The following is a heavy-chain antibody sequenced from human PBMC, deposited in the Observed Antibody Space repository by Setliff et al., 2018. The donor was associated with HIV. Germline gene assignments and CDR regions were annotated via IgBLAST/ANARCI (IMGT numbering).Heavy chain of an antibody. D-gene: IGHD3-10*01. CDR2: ISSRSSDI. CDR1: GFTFNTYT. Sequence: GGSLRLSCAAFGFTFNTYTMNWVRQVPGKGLEWVSSISSRSSDIYYADAVKGRFTVSRDNAKNSLFLQMHSLRAEDTAVYYCTTSGHGSGIYSYFDLWGRGTLVTVSS. CDR3: TTSGHGSGIYSYFDL. V-gene: IGHV3-21*04. J-gene: IGHJ2*01.